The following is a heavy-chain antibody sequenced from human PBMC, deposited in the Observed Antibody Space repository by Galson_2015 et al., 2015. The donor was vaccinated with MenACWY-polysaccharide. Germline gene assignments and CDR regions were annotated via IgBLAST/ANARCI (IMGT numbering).Heavy chain of an antibody. CDR1: GFTFSSYA. V-gene: IGHV3-30-3*01. J-gene: IGHJ6*01. CDR2: ISYDGSNK. Sequence: SLRLSCAASGFTFSSYAMHWVRQAPGKGLEWVAVISYDGSNKYYADSVKGRFTISRDNSKNTLYLQMNSLRDEDTAVYYCARAPGRSVTGKYYG. CDR3: ARAPGRSVTGKYYG. D-gene: IGHD3-10*01.